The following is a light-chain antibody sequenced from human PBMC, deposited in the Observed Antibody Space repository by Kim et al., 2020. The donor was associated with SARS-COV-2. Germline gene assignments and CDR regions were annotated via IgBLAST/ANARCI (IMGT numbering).Light chain of an antibody. V-gene: IGLV4-69*01. CDR2: VNRDGSH. J-gene: IGLJ2*01. CDR3: QTWGTPVV. Sequence: GASVNLACTLRGTHNYSAIAWHQQQPERGPRFLLKVNRDGSHYKGDGIPDRFSGSSSESQRFLTISNLQSGDEADYYCQTWGTPVVFGGGTQLTVL. CDR1: GTHNYSA.